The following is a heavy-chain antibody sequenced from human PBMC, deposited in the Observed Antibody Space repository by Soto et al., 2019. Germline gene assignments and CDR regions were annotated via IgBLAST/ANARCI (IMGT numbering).Heavy chain of an antibody. Sequence: EVQLVESGGGLVKPGGSLRLSCAASGFTFSNAWMCWVRQAPGKGLEWVGRIKSKTDGGTTDYAAPVKGRFTISRDDSKNTLYLQMNSLKTEDTAVYYCTTPEYSSSWYDAFDIWGQGTMVTVSS. CDR3: TTPEYSSSWYDAFDI. CDR1: GFTFSNAW. D-gene: IGHD6-13*01. CDR2: IKSKTDGGTT. J-gene: IGHJ3*02. V-gene: IGHV3-15*01.